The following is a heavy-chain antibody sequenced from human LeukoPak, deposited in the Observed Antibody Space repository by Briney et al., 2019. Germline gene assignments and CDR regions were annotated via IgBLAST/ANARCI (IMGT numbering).Heavy chain of an antibody. CDR3: ARVPPYDILTGYHYGMDV. CDR2: ISYDGSNK. J-gene: IGHJ6*02. CDR1: GFTFSSYA. V-gene: IGHV3-30-3*01. Sequence: GRSLRLSCAASGFTFSSYAMHWVRQAPGKGLEWVAVISYDGSNKYYADSVKGRFTISRDNSKNTLYLQMNSLRAEDTAVYYCARVPPYDILTGYHYGMDVWGQGTTVTVSS. D-gene: IGHD3-9*01.